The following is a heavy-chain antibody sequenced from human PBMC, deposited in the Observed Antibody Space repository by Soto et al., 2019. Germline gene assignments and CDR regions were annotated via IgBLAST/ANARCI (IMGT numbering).Heavy chain of an antibody. CDR1: GGSISSCGYS. Sequence: SETLSLTCAVSGGSISSCGYSWSWIRQPPGKGLEWIGYIYFTGTTNYNPSLKSQVTMSVDTSNNQFSLKLSSVTAADTAVYYCAGGYSSSSLFGFDYWGQGTLVTVSS. CDR2: IYFTGTT. D-gene: IGHD6-6*01. V-gene: IGHV4-61*08. J-gene: IGHJ4*02. CDR3: AGGYSSSSLFGFDY.